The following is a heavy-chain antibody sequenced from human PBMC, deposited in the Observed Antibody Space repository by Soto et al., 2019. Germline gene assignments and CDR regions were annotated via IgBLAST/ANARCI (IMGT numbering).Heavy chain of an antibody. D-gene: IGHD1-26*01. V-gene: IGHV1-2*04. CDR1: GYTFTGYH. CDR3: ARWVGASNWFDP. Sequence: ASVKVSCKASGYTFTGYHIQWVRQAPGQGLEWMGWINTNSGDTVYAQKFQGWVTMTRDTSINTAYMEVARLRSDDTAVYYCARWVGASNWFDPWGQGTLVIVSS. CDR2: INTNSGDT. J-gene: IGHJ5*02.